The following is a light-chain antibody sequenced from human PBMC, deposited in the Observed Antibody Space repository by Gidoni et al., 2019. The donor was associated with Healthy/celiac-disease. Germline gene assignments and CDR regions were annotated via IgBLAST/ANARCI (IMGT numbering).Light chain of an antibody. J-gene: IGKJ4*01. Sequence: EIVMTQSTATLSVSPGERATLSCTASQSVSRNLAWYQQKPGQAPWLLISGAPTRATGIPSRFSCSGSWTEFTLTISSLQSADFAVYYCQQYNNWPPVTFGGGTKVEIK. CDR3: QQYNNWPPVT. CDR1: QSVSRN. CDR2: GAP. V-gene: IGKV3-15*01.